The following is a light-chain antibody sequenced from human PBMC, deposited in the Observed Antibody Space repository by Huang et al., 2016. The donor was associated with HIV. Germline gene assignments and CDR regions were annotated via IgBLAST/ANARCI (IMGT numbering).Light chain of an antibody. CDR2: GAS. CDR3: QQYNNWRT. Sequence: EIVMTQSPATLSVSPGERATLSCRASQTISSDLAWYQQKTGQAPRLRIYGASTRATGIPARFSGSGSGTDFTLTINNVQSEDFALYYCQQYNNWRTFGQGTKV. V-gene: IGKV3-15*01. CDR1: QTISSD. J-gene: IGKJ1*01.